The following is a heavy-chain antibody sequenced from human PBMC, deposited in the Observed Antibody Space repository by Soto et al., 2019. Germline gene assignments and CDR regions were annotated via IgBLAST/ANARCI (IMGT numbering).Heavy chain of an antibody. V-gene: IGHV3-48*01. CDR3: ARLNYCSSTSCSGSV. CDR2: ISSSSSTI. Sequence: PGGSLRLSCPASGFTFSSYSMNWVRQAPGKGLEWVSYISSSSSTIYYADSVKGRFTISRDNAKNSLYLQMNSLRAEDTAVYYCARLNYCSSTSCSGSVWGKGTTVTVSS. CDR1: GFTFSSYS. J-gene: IGHJ6*04. D-gene: IGHD2-2*01.